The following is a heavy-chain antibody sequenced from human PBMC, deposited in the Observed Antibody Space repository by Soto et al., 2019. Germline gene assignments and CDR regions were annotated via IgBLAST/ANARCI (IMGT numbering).Heavy chain of an antibody. CDR3: VQVSLGGGGYYYGMDV. CDR2: IYHTGST. D-gene: IGHD3-16*01. V-gene: IGHV4-30-2*01. CDR1: GDSMVSGGYS. Sequence: PSVTLCLSWSVSGDSMVSGGYSWSWIRQPPGKGLEWIGYIYHTGSTYYNPSLKSRVTMAVYRSEDRLSLMLSPVNAAVTVVFFFVQVSLGGGGYYYGMDVWRQGTTVTGSS. J-gene: IGHJ6*02.